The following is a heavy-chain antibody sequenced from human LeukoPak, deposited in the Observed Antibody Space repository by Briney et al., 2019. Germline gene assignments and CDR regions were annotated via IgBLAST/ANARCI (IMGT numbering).Heavy chain of an antibody. Sequence: PETLSLTCTVSGGSLSSSYWSWIRQPPVKGLQWIGYIYYSGSTNYNPSLKSRITISLDTSKNQFSLKLSSVTAADAAVYYCASSAGGGDFLYDYWGQGTLVTVSS. CDR2: IYYSGST. CDR3: ASSAGGGDFLYDY. CDR1: GGSLSSSY. V-gene: IGHV4-59*01. J-gene: IGHJ4*02. D-gene: IGHD2-21*02.